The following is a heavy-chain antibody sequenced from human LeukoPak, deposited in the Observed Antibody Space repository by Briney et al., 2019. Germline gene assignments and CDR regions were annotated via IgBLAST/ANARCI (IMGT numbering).Heavy chain of an antibody. J-gene: IGHJ6*02. CDR1: GYSFTSYW. Sequence: GESLKISCKGSGYSFTSYWIGWVRQMPGKGLEWMGIIYPGDSDTRYSPSFQGQVTISADKSISTAYLQWSSLKASDTAMYYCARYSSSRYYYYGMDVWGQGTTVTVFS. D-gene: IGHD6-13*01. CDR3: ARYSSSRYYYYGMDV. CDR2: IYPGDSDT. V-gene: IGHV5-51*03.